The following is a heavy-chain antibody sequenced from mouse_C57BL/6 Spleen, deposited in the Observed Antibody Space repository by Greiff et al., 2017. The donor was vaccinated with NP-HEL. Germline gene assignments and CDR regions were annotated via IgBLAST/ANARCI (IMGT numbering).Heavy chain of an antibody. V-gene: IGHV1-81*01. J-gene: IGHJ2*01. D-gene: IGHD1-1*01. CDR2: IYPRSGNT. CDR3: ASFYYYGSYYFDY. CDR1: GYTFTSYG. Sequence: QVQLQQSGAELARPGASVKLSCKASGYTFTSYGISWVKQRTGQGLEWIGEIYPRSGNTYYNEKFKGKATLTADKASSTAYMELRSLTSEDSAVYFCASFYYYGSYYFDYWGQGTTLTVSS.